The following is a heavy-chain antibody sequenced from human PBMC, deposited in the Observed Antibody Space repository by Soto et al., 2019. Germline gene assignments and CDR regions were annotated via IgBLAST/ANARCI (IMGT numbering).Heavy chain of an antibody. D-gene: IGHD2-2*03. Sequence: QVQLVESGGGVVQPGRSLKLSCAASGFSFSGYGMHWVRQAPGKGLEWVTLISYDGDSKLYADSVKGRFTISRDNSKNMLYLQMSSLRTDDSAVYYCAKGLDIVLVPGGIKPYYYHGVDVWGQGTTVTVSS. V-gene: IGHV3-30*18. CDR1: GFSFSGYG. CDR2: ISYDGDSK. CDR3: AKGLDIVLVPGGIKPYYYHGVDV. J-gene: IGHJ6*02.